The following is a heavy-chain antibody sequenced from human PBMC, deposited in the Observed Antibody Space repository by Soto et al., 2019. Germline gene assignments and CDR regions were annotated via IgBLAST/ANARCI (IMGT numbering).Heavy chain of an antibody. CDR3: ARGNTPVDY. V-gene: IGHV1-18*01. D-gene: IGHD2-2*01. CDR2: MSAYNGNT. Sequence: QVQLVQSGTEVKKPGASVKVSCKTSGYSFTMHDISWVRQTPGQGLEWMGRMSAYNGNTNYAPKFLGRVTMTTDTSTSTGYMELRSLRSDDTAVYYCARGNTPVDYWGQGTLVTVSS. CDR1: GYSFTMHD. J-gene: IGHJ4*02.